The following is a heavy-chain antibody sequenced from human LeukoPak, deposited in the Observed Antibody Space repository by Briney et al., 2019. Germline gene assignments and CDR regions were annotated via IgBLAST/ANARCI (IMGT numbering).Heavy chain of an antibody. CDR1: GGSFSGYY. J-gene: IGHJ4*02. CDR2: INHSGGT. V-gene: IGHV4-34*01. Sequence: SETLSLTCAVYGGSFSGYYWSWIRQPPGKGLEWIGEINHSGGTNYNPSLKSRVTISVDTSKNQFSLKLSSVTAADTAVYYCARGVVSLDYWGQGTLVTVSS. D-gene: IGHD2-15*01. CDR3: ARGVVSLDY.